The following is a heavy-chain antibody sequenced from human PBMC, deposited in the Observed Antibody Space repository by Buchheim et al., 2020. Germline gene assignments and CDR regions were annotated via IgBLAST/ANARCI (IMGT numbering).Heavy chain of an antibody. CDR3: AKHMITFGGVIVPLDY. Sequence: EVQLLESGGGLVQPGGSLRLSCAASGFTFSSYAMSWVRQAPGKGLAWVSGISDSGGRTNYADSVKGRLTISRDNSKNTLSLQMNSLRAEDTAVYYCAKHMITFGGVIVPLDYWGQG. CDR2: ISDSGGRT. J-gene: IGHJ4*02. D-gene: IGHD3-16*02. CDR1: GFTFSSYA. V-gene: IGHV3-23*01.